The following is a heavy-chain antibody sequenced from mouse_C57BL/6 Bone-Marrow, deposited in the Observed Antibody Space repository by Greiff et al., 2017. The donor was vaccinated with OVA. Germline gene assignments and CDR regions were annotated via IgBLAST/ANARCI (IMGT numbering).Heavy chain of an antibody. V-gene: IGHV10-1*01. Sequence: EVQLVESGGGLVQPKGSLKLSCAASGFSFNTYAMNWVRQAPGKGLEWVARIRSKSNNYATYYADSVKDRFTISRDDSESMLYLQMNNLKTEDTAMYYCVRDYPYAMDYWGQGTSVTVSS. J-gene: IGHJ4*01. CDR2: IRSKSNNYAT. D-gene: IGHD2-4*01. CDR1: GFSFNTYA. CDR3: VRDYPYAMDY.